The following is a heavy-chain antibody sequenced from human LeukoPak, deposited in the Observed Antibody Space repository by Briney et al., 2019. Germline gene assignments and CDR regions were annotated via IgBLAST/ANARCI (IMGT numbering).Heavy chain of an antibody. Sequence: GGSLRLSCSASGFTFSSYAMHWVRQAPGKGLEYDSAISSNGGSTYYADSVKGRFTISRDNSKNTLYLQMSSLRAEDTAVYYCVKGYSSSWYTDYFDYGGQGTLVTVS. CDR1: GFTFSSYA. CDR2: ISSNGGST. V-gene: IGHV3-64D*06. D-gene: IGHD6-13*01. CDR3: VKGYSSSWYTDYFDY. J-gene: IGHJ4*02.